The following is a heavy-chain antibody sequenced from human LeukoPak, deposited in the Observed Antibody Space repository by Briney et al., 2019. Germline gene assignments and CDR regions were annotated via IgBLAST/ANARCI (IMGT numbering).Heavy chain of an antibody. Sequence: ASVKVSCKASGYTFTSYDINWVRQATGQGLEWMGWMNPKSGNTGYAQKFQGRVTITRNTSISTAYMELSSLRSEDTAVYYCARGLRTSSWYVYWGQGTLVTVSS. V-gene: IGHV1-8*03. CDR1: GYTFTSYD. CDR2: MNPKSGNT. J-gene: IGHJ4*02. CDR3: ARGLRTSSWYVY. D-gene: IGHD6-13*01.